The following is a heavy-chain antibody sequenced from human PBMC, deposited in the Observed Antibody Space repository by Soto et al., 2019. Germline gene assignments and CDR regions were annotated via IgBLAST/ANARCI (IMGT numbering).Heavy chain of an antibody. J-gene: IGHJ4*02. CDR3: ARAWGGNVFDY. CDR1: GGSISGYY. CDR2: ISFIGST. Sequence: QVQLQESGPGLVKPSETLSLTCTVSGGSISGYYWSWIRQPPGKGLEWIGYISFIGSTNYNPSLKSRVTISVDTSKNQFSLRLSSVTAADTAVYYCARAWGGNVFDYWGQGTLVTVSS. D-gene: IGHD3-16*01. V-gene: IGHV4-59*08.